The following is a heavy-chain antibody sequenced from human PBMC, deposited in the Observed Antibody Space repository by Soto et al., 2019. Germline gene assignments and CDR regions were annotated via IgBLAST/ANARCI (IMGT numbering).Heavy chain of an antibody. V-gene: IGHV3-66*04. CDR3: ARLRGYYYYYYMDV. CDR1: GFTVSSNY. J-gene: IGHJ6*03. CDR2: IYSGGST. Sequence: PGGSLRLSCAASGFTVSSNYMSWVRQVPGKGLEWVSVIYSGGSTYYADSVKGRFTISRDNSKNTLYLQMNSLRAEDTAVYYCARLRGYYYYYYMDVWGKGTTVTVSS. D-gene: IGHD3-10*01.